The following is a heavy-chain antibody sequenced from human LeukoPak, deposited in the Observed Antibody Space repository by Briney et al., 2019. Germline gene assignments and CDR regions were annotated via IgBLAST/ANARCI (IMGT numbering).Heavy chain of an antibody. J-gene: IGHJ4*02. D-gene: IGHD3-22*01. V-gene: IGHV3-23*01. CDR2: ISGSGGST. Sequence: GGSLRLSCAASGFTFSSYAMSWVRQAPGKGLEWVSAISGSGGSTYYAGSVKGRFTISRDNSKNTLYLQMNSLRAEDTAVYYCAKDTYYDSSGLEWGQGTLVTVSS. CDR1: GFTFSSYA. CDR3: AKDTYYDSSGLE.